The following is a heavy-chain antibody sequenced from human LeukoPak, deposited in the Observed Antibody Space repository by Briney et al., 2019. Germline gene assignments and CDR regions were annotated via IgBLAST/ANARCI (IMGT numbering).Heavy chain of an antibody. V-gene: IGHV4-34*01. D-gene: IGHD6-19*01. CDR3: ARGPRIAVAGRRSWFDP. CDR2: INHSGST. CDR1: GGSFSGYY. Sequence: PSETLSLTCAVYGGSFSGYYWRWIRQPPGKGLEWIGEINHSGSTNYNPSLKSRVTISVDTSKNQFSLKLSSVTAADTAVYYCARGPRIAVAGRRSWFDPWGQGTLVTVSS. J-gene: IGHJ5*02.